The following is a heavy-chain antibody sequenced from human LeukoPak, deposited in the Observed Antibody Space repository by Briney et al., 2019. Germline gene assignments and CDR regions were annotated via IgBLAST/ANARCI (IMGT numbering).Heavy chain of an antibody. V-gene: IGHV1-2*04. Sequence: ASVKVSCKASGYTFTGYYMHWVRQAPGQGLEWMGWINPNSGGTNYAQKFQGWVTMTRDTSISTAYMELSRLRSDDTAVYYCARSKIGVQYYFDYWGQGTLVTVSS. CDR1: GYTFTGYY. CDR2: INPNSGGT. J-gene: IGHJ4*02. D-gene: IGHD3-22*01. CDR3: ARSKIGVQYYFDY.